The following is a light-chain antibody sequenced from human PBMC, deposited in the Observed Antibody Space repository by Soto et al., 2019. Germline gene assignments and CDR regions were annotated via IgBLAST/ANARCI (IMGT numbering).Light chain of an antibody. CDR3: SSYTSSSTL. V-gene: IGLV2-14*03. CDR2: DVS. Sequence: QSALTQPASVSGSPGQSITISCTETSSDVGGYNYVSWYQHHPGKAPKLMIYDVSNRPSGVSNRFSGSKSASTASLTISGLQAEDEADYYCSSYTSSSTLFGGGTKVTVL. CDR1: SSDVGGYNY. J-gene: IGLJ2*01.